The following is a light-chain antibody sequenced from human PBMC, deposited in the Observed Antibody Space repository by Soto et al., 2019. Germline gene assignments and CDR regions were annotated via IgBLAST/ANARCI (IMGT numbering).Light chain of an antibody. V-gene: IGLV1-44*01. CDR1: SSNIGSNT. J-gene: IGLJ3*02. Sequence: QSVLTQPHSASGTPGQRVTISCSGSSSNIGSNTVNWYQQLPGTAPKLLIYSNNQRPSGVPDRFSGSKSGTSASLAISGLQSEDEADYYCAAWDDSLNGWVFGGGTQLTVL. CDR2: SNN. CDR3: AAWDDSLNGWV.